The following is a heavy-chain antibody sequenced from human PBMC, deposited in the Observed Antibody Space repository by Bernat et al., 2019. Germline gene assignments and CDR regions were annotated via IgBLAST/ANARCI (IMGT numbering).Heavy chain of an antibody. CDR1: GFTFSTFT. J-gene: IGHJ6*02. CDR2: TTSDSSIV. V-gene: IGHV3-48*01. Sequence: EVKLVESGGGLVQPGGSLKLSCAVSGFTFSTFTMNWVRQAPGKGLEWISYTTSDSSIVHYADSVKGRFTIPRDNAKSSLYLQMNSLRAEDTAVYYCARGGFSYYSGLDVWGQGTTVAVSS. CDR3: ARGGFSYYSGLDV.